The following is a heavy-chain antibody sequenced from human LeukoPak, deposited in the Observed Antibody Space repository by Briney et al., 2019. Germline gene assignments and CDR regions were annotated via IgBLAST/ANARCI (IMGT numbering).Heavy chain of an antibody. CDR3: ARAGPDYDYVWGSYRPFDY. J-gene: IGHJ4*02. D-gene: IGHD3-16*02. CDR1: GGSFSGYY. Sequence: SETLSLTCAVYGGSFSGYYWSWIRQPPGKGLEWIGEINHSGSTNYNPSLKSRVTISVDTSKNQFSLKLSSVTAADTAVYYCARAGPDYDYVWGSYRPFDYWGQGTLVTVSS. CDR2: INHSGST. V-gene: IGHV4-34*01.